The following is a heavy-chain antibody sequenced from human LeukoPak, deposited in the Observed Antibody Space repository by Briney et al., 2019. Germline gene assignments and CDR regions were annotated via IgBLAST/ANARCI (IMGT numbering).Heavy chain of an antibody. V-gene: IGHV4-39*01. J-gene: IGHJ4*02. Sequence: SDLRSLTWTVAGDSVSRRRYYYGWIRRPPGKGLEWIGTIYYSGSTFYNPSLKSRITISADTSKNQFSLKLNSVTAADTAVYYCARQGRGTLLQTYFDYWGQGTLVTVSS. D-gene: IGHD2-15*01. CDR3: ARQGRGTLLQTYFDY. CDR2: IYYSGST. CDR1: GDSVSRRRYY.